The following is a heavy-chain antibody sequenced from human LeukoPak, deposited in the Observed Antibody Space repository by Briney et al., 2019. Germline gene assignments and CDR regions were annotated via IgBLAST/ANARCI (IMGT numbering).Heavy chain of an antibody. D-gene: IGHD3-22*01. V-gene: IGHV3-23*01. CDR2: ISGSGGST. Sequence: GGSLRLSCAASGFTFSSYAMSWVRQAPGKGLEWVSAISGSGGSTYYADSVKGRFTISRDNSKNTLYLQMNSLRAEDTTVYYCAKSPNYYDSSGYYLRGYYYMDVWGKGTTVTVS. J-gene: IGHJ6*03. CDR3: AKSPNYYDSSGYYLRGYYYMDV. CDR1: GFTFSSYA.